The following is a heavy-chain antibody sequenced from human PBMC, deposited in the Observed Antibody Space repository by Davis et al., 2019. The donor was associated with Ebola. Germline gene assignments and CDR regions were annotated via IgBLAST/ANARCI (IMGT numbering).Heavy chain of an antibody. CDR2: IGTSSSNT. D-gene: IGHD3-16*01. V-gene: IGHV3-48*02. Sequence: GESLKISCAASGFKFESYSMIWVRQAPGKGLEWLSYIGTSSSNTYYADYADSVKGRFTISRDNAKKTLFLQMDSLRDEDTAVYYCARWISGLMNSQPIDHWGQGTLVTVSP. CDR3: ARWISGLMNSQPIDH. J-gene: IGHJ4*02. CDR1: GFKFESYS.